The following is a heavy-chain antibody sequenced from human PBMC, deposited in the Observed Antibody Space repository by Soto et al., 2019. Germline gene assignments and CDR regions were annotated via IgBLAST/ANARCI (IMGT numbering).Heavy chain of an antibody. J-gene: IGHJ4*02. Sequence: GGSLRLSCAASGFTFSGSAMHWVRQASGKGLEWVGRIRSKANSYATAYAASVKGRFTISRDDSKNTAYLQMNSLKTEDTAVYYCTRHVFRAPAAANWGQGTLVTVSS. V-gene: IGHV3-73*01. CDR1: GFTFSGSA. CDR3: TRHVFRAPAAAN. D-gene: IGHD2-2*01. CDR2: IRSKANSYAT.